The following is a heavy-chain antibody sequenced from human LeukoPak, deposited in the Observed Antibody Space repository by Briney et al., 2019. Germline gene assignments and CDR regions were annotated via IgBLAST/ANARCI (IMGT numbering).Heavy chain of an antibody. V-gene: IGHV4-61*08. CDR3: ARDSPGYCSGGSCYSGWFDP. J-gene: IGHJ5*02. CDR1: GGSISSGGYY. D-gene: IGHD2-15*01. Sequence: PSETLSLTCTVSGGSISSGGYYWSWIRQHPGKGLEWIGYIYYSGSTNYNPSLKSRVTISVDTSKNQFSLKLSSVTAADTAVYYCARDSPGYCSGGSCYSGWFDPWGQGTLVTVSS. CDR2: IYYSGST.